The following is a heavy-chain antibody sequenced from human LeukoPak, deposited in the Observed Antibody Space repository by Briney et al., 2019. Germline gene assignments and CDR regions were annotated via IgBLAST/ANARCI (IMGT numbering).Heavy chain of an antibody. CDR2: ISGSGGST. CDR3: AKRGVVIRVILVGFHKEANYFDS. CDR1: GFTFSSYA. V-gene: IGHV3-23*01. D-gene: IGHD3-22*01. J-gene: IGHJ4*02. Sequence: PGGSLRLSCAASGFTFSSYAMSWVRQAPGKGLEWVSAISGSGGSTYYADSVKGWFTISRDNLKNTLYLQMNSLRAEDTAVYFCAKRGVVIRVILVGFHKEANYFDSWGQGALVTVSS.